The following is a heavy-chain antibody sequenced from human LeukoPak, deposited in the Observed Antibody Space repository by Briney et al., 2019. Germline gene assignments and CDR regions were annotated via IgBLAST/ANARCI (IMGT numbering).Heavy chain of an antibody. J-gene: IGHJ4*02. D-gene: IGHD2-15*01. CDR3: ARDGGGGLDY. CDR2: ISISSNYI. Sequence: GGSLRLSCAASGFTFSNYNMNWVRQAPGKGLEWVSCISISSNYIYYPDSVKGRFTISRDNAKNSLYLQMNSLRAEDTAVYYCARDGGGGLDYWGQGALVTVSS. CDR1: GFTFSNYN. V-gene: IGHV3-21*01.